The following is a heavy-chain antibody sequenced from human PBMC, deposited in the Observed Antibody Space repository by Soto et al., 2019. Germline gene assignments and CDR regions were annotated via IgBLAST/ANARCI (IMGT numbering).Heavy chain of an antibody. J-gene: IGHJ4*02. CDR2: IWYDGNNK. V-gene: IGHV3-33*01. D-gene: IGHD1-1*01. Sequence: QVQLVESGGGVVQPGRSLRLSCVASGFTFSDYGMQWVRQAPGKGLEWVAVIWYDGNNKNYVDSVRGRFTISRDNPKNTLYLQSNSLRADDPAVYYGVGGTGMTDDWGQGTLVTVSS. CDR1: GFTFSDYG. CDR3: VGGTGMTDD.